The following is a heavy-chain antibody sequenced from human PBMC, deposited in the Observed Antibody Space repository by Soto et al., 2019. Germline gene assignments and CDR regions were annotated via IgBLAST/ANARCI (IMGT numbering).Heavy chain of an antibody. CDR3: ATETVRYFDSAFGGMDV. CDR1: GYTLTELS. V-gene: IGHV1-24*01. D-gene: IGHD3-9*01. J-gene: IGHJ6*02. CDR2: FDPEDGET. Sequence: GASVKVSCKVSGYTLTELSMHWVRQAPGKGLEWMGGFDPEDGETIYAQKFQGRVTMTEDSSTDSAYMELSSLRSEDTAVYYCATETVRYFDSAFGGMDVWGQGTTVTVSS.